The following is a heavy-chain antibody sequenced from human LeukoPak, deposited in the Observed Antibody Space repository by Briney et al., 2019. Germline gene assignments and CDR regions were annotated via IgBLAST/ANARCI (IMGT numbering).Heavy chain of an antibody. CDR2: INPSGGST. D-gene: IGHD3-22*01. CDR3: ARVNAYYDSSGYWHY. Sequence: ASVKVSCKASGYTFTSYYMHWVRQAPGQGLEWMGIINPSGGSTSYAQKFQGRVTMTRDTSTSTVYMELSRLRSDDTAVYYCARVNAYYDSSGYWHYWGQGTLVTVSS. J-gene: IGHJ4*02. V-gene: IGHV1-46*01. CDR1: GYTFTSYY.